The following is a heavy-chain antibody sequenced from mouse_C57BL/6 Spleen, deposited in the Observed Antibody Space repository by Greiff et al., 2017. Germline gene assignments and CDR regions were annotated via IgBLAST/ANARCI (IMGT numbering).Heavy chain of an antibody. CDR3: ARVDNWGY. CDR2: IYPGDGDT. V-gene: IGHV1-82*01. D-gene: IGHD4-1*01. CDR1: GYAFSSSW. Sequence: VQLQQSGPELVKPGASVKISCKASGYAFSSSWMNWVKQRPGNGLEWIGRIYPGDGDTNYNGKFKGKATLTADKSSSTAYMQLSSLTSEDSAVYFCARVDNWGYWGQGTTLTVSS. J-gene: IGHJ2*01.